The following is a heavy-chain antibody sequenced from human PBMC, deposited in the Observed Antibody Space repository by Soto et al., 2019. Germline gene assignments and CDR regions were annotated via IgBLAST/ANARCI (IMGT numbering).Heavy chain of an antibody. CDR3: ARDYRAYSSSWYQLGY. CDR2: IYSGGST. V-gene: IGHV3-53*01. J-gene: IGHJ4*02. D-gene: IGHD6-13*01. Sequence: GGSLRLSCAASGFTVSSNYMSWVRQAPGKGLEWVSVIYSGGSTYYADSVKGRFTISRDNSKNTLYLQMNSLRAEDTAVYYCARDYRAYSSSWYQLGYWGQGTLVTVSS. CDR1: GFTVSSNY.